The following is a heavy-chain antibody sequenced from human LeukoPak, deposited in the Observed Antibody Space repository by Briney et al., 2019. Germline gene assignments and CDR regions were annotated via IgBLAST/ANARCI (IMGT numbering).Heavy chain of an antibody. J-gene: IGHJ4*02. Sequence: GGSLRLSCVASGFRFGDNHWMHWVRQAPGKGLEWVSRINYKGRDTTYADSVKGRFAISRDNTKNTLYLNMNNLRAEDTAVYYCARAPEQGACDYWGQGTPVSVSS. D-gene: IGHD1-14*01. V-gene: IGHV3-74*03. CDR3: ARAPEQGACDY. CDR2: INYKGRDT. CDR1: GFRFGDNHW.